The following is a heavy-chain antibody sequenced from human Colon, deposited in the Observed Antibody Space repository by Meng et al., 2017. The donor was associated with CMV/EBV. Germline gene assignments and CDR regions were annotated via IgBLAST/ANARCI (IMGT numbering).Heavy chain of an antibody. CDR3: AREGPQTSDFWSNYYKPLDY. J-gene: IGHJ4*02. CDR1: GFTFDDYA. CDR2: ISSSGSSI. Sequence: GGSLRLSCIASGFTFDDYALAWVRQAPGKGLEWISYISSSGSSIYYADSVEGRFTISRDNAKSSLYLEMTGLRGEDTAVYYCAREGPQTSDFWSNYYKPLDYWGQGTLVTVSS. V-gene: IGHV3-48*03. D-gene: IGHD3-3*01.